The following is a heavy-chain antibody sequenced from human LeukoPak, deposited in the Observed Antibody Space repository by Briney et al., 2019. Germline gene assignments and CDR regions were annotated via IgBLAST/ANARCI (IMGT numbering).Heavy chain of an antibody. CDR2: IYHSGST. V-gene: IGHV4-4*02. CDR1: GGSISSSNW. CDR3: ARDSSPVEPTGRLYNWFHP. J-gene: IGHJ5*02. Sequence: PSETLSLTCAVSGGSISSSNWWSWVRQPPGKGLEWIGEIYHSGSTNYNPSLKSRVTISVDKSKNQFSLKLSSVTAADTAVYYCARDSSPVEPTGRLYNWFHPWGQGTLVTVSS. D-gene: IGHD1-14*01.